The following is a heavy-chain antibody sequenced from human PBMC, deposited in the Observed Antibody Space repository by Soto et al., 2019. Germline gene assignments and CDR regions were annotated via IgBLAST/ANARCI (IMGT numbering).Heavy chain of an antibody. CDR2: IYYSGST. V-gene: IGHV4-59*01. D-gene: IGHD1-1*01. CDR1: GGSISSYY. CDR3: ARDSREHDAFDI. Sequence: ETLSLTCTVSGGSISSYYWSWIRQPPGKGLEWIGYIYYSGSTNYNPSLKSRVTISVDTSKNQFSLKLSSVTAADTAVYYCARDSREHDAFDIWGQGTMVTVSS. J-gene: IGHJ3*02.